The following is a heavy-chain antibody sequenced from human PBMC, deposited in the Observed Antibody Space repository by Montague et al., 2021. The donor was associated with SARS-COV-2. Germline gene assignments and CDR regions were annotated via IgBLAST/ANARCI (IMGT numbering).Heavy chain of an antibody. D-gene: IGHD3-22*01. CDR1: GFPFSTFW. CDR3: AGGYDSSGYQY. J-gene: IGHJ4*02. Sequence: SRRLSCAASGFPFSTFWMTLFRQVPGKGLEWVANIKQDGSEKYYVDSVKGRFTISRDNAKNSLYLQLDSLRAEDTAVYYCAGGYDSSGYQYWGQGTLVTVSS. V-gene: IGHV3-7*05. CDR2: IKQDGSEK.